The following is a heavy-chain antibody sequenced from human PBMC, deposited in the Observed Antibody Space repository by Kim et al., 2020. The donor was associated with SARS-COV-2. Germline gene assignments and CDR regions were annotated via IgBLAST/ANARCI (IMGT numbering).Heavy chain of an antibody. V-gene: IGHV4-59*08. CDR1: GGSISSYY. J-gene: IGHJ5*02. CDR2: IYYSGST. Sequence: SETLSLTCTVSGGSISSYYWSWIRQPPGKGLEWIGYIYYSGSTNYNPSLKSRVTISVDTSKNQFSLKLSSVTAADTAVYYCARLLVRGVYNWFDPWGQGTLVTVSS. CDR3: ARLLVRGVYNWFDP. D-gene: IGHD3-10*01.